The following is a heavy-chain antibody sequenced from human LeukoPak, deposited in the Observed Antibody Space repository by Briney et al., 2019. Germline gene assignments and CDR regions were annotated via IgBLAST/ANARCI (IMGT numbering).Heavy chain of an antibody. J-gene: IGHJ6*02. V-gene: IGHV4-4*02. D-gene: IGHD6-13*01. Sequence: SETLSLTCAVSGGSFSSSNWWSWVRQPPGKGLEWIGEIYHSGSTNYNPSLKSRVTISVDKSKNLFSLKLSSVTAADTAVYYCARVAGSSWPYYYGMDVWGQGTTVTVSS. CDR2: IYHSGST. CDR1: GGSFSSSNW. CDR3: ARVAGSSWPYYYGMDV.